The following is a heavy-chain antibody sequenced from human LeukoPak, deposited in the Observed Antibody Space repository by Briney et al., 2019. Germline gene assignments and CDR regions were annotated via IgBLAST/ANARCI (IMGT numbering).Heavy chain of an antibody. CDR2: ISYDGSNK. Sequence: PGGSLRLSCAASGFTFSNYGMHWVRQAPGKGLEWVAVISYDGSNKYYADSVKGRFTISRDNSKNTLYLQMNSLRAEDTAVYYCAKDGWFGDYEGYFDYWGQGTLVTVSS. CDR1: GFTFSNYG. J-gene: IGHJ4*02. CDR3: AKDGWFGDYEGYFDY. V-gene: IGHV3-30*18. D-gene: IGHD3-10*01.